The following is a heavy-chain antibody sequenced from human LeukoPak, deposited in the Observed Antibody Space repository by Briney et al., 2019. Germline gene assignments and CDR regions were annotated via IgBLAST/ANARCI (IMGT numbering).Heavy chain of an antibody. CDR3: ARGRPHYYGMDV. CDR1: GGSISSYY. V-gene: IGHV4-59*12. CDR2: IYYSGST. Sequence: SETLSLTCTVSGGSISSYYWSWIRQPPGKGLEWIGYIYYSGSTNYNPSLKSRVTISVDTSKNQFSLQLNSVTPEDTAVYYCARGRPHYYGMDVWGQRTTHTVSS. J-gene: IGHJ6*02.